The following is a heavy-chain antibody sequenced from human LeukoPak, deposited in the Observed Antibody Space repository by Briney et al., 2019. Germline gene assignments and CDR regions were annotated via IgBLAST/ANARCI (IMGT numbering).Heavy chain of an antibody. CDR3: ARRGDGYNLNFDY. J-gene: IGHJ4*02. CDR1: GYTFTSYW. V-gene: IGHV5-51*01. CDR2: IYPGNSVT. Sequence: GDSLKIPCKCTGYTFTSYWIGWLRQMPGKGLEGMGLIYPGNSVTRYSPSFQGQVTISADKSISNASLKWSSLKASDTDMYYCARRGDGYNLNFDYWGQGTLVNVSS. D-gene: IGHD5-24*01.